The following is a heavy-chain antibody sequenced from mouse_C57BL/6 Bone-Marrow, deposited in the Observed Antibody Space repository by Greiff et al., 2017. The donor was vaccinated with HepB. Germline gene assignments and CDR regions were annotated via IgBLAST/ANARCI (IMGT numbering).Heavy chain of an antibody. CDR3: ARGVYYGYDSWFAY. D-gene: IGHD2-2*01. J-gene: IGHJ3*01. Sequence: VQLQQSGPELVKPGASVKISCKASGYTFTDYYMNWVKQSHGKSLEWIGDINPNNGGTSYNQKFKGKATLTVDKSSSTAYMELRSLTSEDSAVYYCARGVYYGYDSWFAYWGQGTLVTVSA. CDR1: GYTFTDYY. CDR2: INPNNGGT. V-gene: IGHV1-26*01.